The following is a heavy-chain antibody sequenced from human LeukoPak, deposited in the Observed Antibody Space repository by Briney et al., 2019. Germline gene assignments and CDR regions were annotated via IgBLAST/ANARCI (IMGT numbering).Heavy chain of an antibody. V-gene: IGHV3-7*01. D-gene: IGHD1-26*01. CDR1: GFTFSSYW. J-gene: IGHJ6*03. Sequence: GGSLRPSCAASGFTFSSYWMSWVRQAPGKGLEWVATIKQDGSEKFYVDSVKGRFTISRDNAKNSLYLQMNSLRAEDTAVYFCARDLQWELLGYYYYFMDVWGKGTTVTVSS. CDR3: ARDLQWELLGYYYYFMDV. CDR2: IKQDGSEK.